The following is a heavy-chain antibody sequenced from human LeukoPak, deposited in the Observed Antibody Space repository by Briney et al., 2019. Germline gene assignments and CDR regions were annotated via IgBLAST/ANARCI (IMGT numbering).Heavy chain of an antibody. J-gene: IGHJ4*02. CDR3: ASYPAASNY. D-gene: IGHD6-13*01. CDR1: GFTVSNNF. V-gene: IGHV3-53*01. Sequence: GGSLRLSCAVSGFTVSNNFMSWVRQAPGRGLEYVSIIYSGGSTYYTDSVKGRFTISRDTSKNTVYLQMDSLRAEDTAVYYCASYPAASNYWGQGTLVTVSS. CDR2: IYSGGST.